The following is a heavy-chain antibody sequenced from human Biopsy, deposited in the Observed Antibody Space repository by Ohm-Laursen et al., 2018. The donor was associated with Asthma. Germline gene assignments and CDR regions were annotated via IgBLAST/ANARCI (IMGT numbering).Heavy chain of an antibody. CDR2: ISFDGSNK. V-gene: IGHV3-30*18. J-gene: IGHJ4*02. CDR3: PKDVFPGWEVRRGPDY. Sequence: SLRLSCSASGSTFSNYGMHWVRQAPGKGLDWVAVISFDGSNKNYTDSVKGRFTISRDNSRNTLHLQMNSLRAEDTAVYYCPKDVFPGWEVRRGPDYWGQGTLVTVSA. D-gene: IGHD1-26*01. CDR1: GSTFSNYG.